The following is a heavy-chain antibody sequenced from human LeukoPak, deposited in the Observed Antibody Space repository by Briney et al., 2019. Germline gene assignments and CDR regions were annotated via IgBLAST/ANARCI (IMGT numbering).Heavy chain of an antibody. Sequence: PGGSLRLSCAASGFTFSSYGMHWVRQAPGKGLEWVAVISYDGSNKYYADSVKGRFTISRDNSKNTLYLQMNSLRAEDTAVYYCAKGTWRQLVSSFDYWGQGPLVTVSS. CDR1: GFTFSSYG. CDR2: ISYDGSNK. V-gene: IGHV3-30*18. J-gene: IGHJ4*02. CDR3: AKGTWRQLVSSFDY. D-gene: IGHD6-13*01.